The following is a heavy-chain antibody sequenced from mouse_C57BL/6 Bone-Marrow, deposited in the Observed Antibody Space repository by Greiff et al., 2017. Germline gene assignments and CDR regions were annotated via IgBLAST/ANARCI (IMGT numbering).Heavy chain of an antibody. CDR3: ARGCYFDY. J-gene: IGHJ2*01. Sequence: VQLKESGGGLVKPGGSLKLSCAASGFTFSSYAMSWVRQTPEKRLEWVATISDGGSYTYYPANVKGRFTISRDNAKNNLYLQMSHLKSEDTAMYYCARGCYFDYWGQGTTLTVSS. CDR1: GFTFSSYA. CDR2: ISDGGSYT. V-gene: IGHV5-4*01.